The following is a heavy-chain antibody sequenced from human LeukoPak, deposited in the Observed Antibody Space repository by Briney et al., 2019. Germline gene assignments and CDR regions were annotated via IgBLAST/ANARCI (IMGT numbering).Heavy chain of an antibody. J-gene: IGHJ6*02. CDR2: INHSGST. Sequence: PSETLSLTCAVYGGSFSGYYWSWIRQPPGKGLEWIGEINHSGSTNYNPSLKSRVTISVDTSKNQFSLKLSSVTAADTAVYYCARDLPYNPQAGYYGMDVWGQGTTVTVSS. CDR1: GGSFSGYY. V-gene: IGHV4-34*01. D-gene: IGHD1-14*01. CDR3: ARDLPYNPQAGYYGMDV.